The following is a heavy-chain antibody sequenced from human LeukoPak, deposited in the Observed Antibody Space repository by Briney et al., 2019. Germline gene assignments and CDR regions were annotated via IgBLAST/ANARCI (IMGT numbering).Heavy chain of an antibody. CDR2: IYSSGST. D-gene: IGHD5-24*01. CDR1: GGSISNYY. J-gene: IGHJ4*02. CDR3: ASSRDDYKAGYYFDY. Sequence: SETLSLTCTVSGGSISNYYWSWIRQPAGKGLEWIGRIYSSGSTNYNPSLKSRVTMSVNTSKNQFSLKLSSVTAADTAFYYCASSRDDYKAGYYFDYWGQGTLVTVSS. V-gene: IGHV4-4*07.